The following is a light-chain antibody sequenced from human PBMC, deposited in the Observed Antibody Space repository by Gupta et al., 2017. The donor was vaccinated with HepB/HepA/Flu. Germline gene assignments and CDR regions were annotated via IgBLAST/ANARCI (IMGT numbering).Light chain of an antibody. CDR1: QNISNY. CDR3: KQSDNSPFT. Sequence: DIQMTQSPSSLSASVGDRVTITCRASQNISNYLIWYQQKPGKAPKLLIYAASSLQSGVPSKFSGSGSGTDFTLPISRLQPEDFATYYCKQSDNSPFTFGRGTKVEFK. J-gene: IGKJ4*01. V-gene: IGKV1-39*01. CDR2: AAS.